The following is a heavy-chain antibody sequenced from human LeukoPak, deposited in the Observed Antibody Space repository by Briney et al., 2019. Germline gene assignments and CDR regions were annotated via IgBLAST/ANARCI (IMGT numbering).Heavy chain of an antibody. J-gene: IGHJ6*03. CDR3: ARADGIVPAAIGGDYYMDV. D-gene: IGHD2-2*01. Sequence: SSVKVSCKASGGTFSSYAISWVRQAPGQGLEWMGGIIPIFGTANYAQKFQGRVTITADEYTSTAYMELSSLRSEDTAVYYCARADGIVPAAIGGDYYMDVWGKGTTVTVSS. V-gene: IGHV1-69*01. CDR1: GGTFSSYA. CDR2: IIPIFGTA.